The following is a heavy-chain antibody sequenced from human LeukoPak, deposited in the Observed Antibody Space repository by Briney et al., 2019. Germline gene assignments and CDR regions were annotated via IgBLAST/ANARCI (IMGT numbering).Heavy chain of an antibody. CDR2: ISGSGGST. Sequence: GGSLRLTCAASGFTFSSYAMSWVRQAPGKGLEWVSAISGSGGSTYYADSVKGRFTISRDNSKNTLYLQMNSLRAEDTAVYYCARDSSGSYAAPFDYWGQGTLVTVSS. CDR1: GFTFSSYA. D-gene: IGHD3-22*01. CDR3: ARDSSGSYAAPFDY. V-gene: IGHV3-23*01. J-gene: IGHJ4*02.